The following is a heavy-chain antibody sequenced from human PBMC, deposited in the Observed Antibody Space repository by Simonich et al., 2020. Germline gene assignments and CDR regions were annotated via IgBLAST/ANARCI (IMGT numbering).Heavy chain of an antibody. Sequence: EVQLVESGGGLVKPGGSLRLSCAASGFTFSSYSMNWVRQAPGKGLGWVSSSSSSSSYIYYADSVKGRFTISRDNAKNSLYLQMNSRRAEDTAVYYCARANERDYWGQGTLVTVSS. CDR1: GFTFSSYS. CDR2: SSSSSSYI. V-gene: IGHV3-21*01. D-gene: IGHD1-1*01. J-gene: IGHJ4*02. CDR3: ARANERDY.